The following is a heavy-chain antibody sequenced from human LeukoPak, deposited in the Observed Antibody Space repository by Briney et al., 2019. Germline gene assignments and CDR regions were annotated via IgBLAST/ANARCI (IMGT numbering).Heavy chain of an antibody. Sequence: ASVKVSCKASGYTFTTYAMNWVRQAPGQGLEWMGWINTNTGNPTYAQGFTGRFVFSLDTSVSTAYLQISSLKAEDTAVYYCARGVFPYYYYYMDVWGKGTTVTISS. CDR2: INTNTGNP. D-gene: IGHD3-16*01. V-gene: IGHV7-4-1*02. CDR1: GYTFTTYA. CDR3: ARGVFPYYYYYMDV. J-gene: IGHJ6*03.